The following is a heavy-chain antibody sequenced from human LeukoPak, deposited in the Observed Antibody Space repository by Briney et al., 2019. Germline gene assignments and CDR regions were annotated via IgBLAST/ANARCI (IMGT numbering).Heavy chain of an antibody. CDR1: GGSISSGDYY. CDR2: IYYSGST. Sequence: SETLSLTCTVSGGSISSGDYYWSWIRQPPGKGLEWIGFIYYSGSTYYNPSLKSRVTISVDTSKNQFSLKLSSVTAADTAVYYCARDLLNEGNHLDYWGQGTLVTVSS. J-gene: IGHJ4*02. D-gene: IGHD4-23*01. V-gene: IGHV4-30-4*01. CDR3: ARDLLNEGNHLDY.